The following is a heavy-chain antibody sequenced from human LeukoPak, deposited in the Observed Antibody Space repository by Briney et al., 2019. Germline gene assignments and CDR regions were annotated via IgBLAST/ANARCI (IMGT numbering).Heavy chain of an antibody. D-gene: IGHD3-9*01. Sequence: GASVKVSCKASGYTFTSYDINWVRQATGQGLEWVGWMNPNSGNTGYAQKFQGRVTITRNTSISTACMELSSLRSEDTAVYYCARGSSYYDILTGYGDYWGQGTLVTVSS. CDR2: MNPNSGNT. J-gene: IGHJ4*02. V-gene: IGHV1-8*03. CDR1: GYTFTSYD. CDR3: ARGSSYYDILTGYGDY.